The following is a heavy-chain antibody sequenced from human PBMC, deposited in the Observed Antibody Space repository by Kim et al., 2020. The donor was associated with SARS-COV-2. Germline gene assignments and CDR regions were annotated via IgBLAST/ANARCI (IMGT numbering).Heavy chain of an antibody. CDR2: IYYSGST. Sequence: SETLSLTCTVSGGSISSSSYYWGWIRQPPGKGLEWIGSIYYSGSTYYNPSLKSRVTISVDTSKNQFSLKLSSVTAADTAVYYCASDNSGWYGPPKGGFDPWGQGTLVTVSS. CDR1: GGSISSSSYY. V-gene: IGHV4-39*01. CDR3: ASDNSGWYGPPKGGFDP. D-gene: IGHD6-19*01. J-gene: IGHJ5*02.